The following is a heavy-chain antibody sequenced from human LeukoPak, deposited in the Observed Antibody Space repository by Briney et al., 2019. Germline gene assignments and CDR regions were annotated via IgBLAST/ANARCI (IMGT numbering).Heavy chain of an antibody. CDR2: IYYSGTT. CDR3: ARDRHCFDGSCHYYYYGMDV. CDR1: GGSVRSGSYY. Sequence: SETLSLTCTVSGGSVRSGSYYWSWIRQPPGKGLEWIGYIYYSGTTNYNPSLKSRLTISVDTSKNQFSLKLSSVTAADTAVYYCARDRHCFDGSCHYYYYGMDVWGQGTTLTVSS. V-gene: IGHV4-61*01. D-gene: IGHD2-15*01. J-gene: IGHJ6*02.